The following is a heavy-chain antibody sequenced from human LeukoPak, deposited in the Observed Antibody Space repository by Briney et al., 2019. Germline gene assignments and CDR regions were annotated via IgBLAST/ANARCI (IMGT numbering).Heavy chain of an antibody. D-gene: IGHD3-3*01. CDR2: ISAYNGNT. V-gene: IGHV1-18*01. Sequence: GASVKVSCKASGYTFTSYGISWVRQAPGQGLEWMGWISAYNGNTNYAQKLQGRVTMTTDTSTSTAYMELRSLRSDDTAVYYYARDILRFLEWLLYPDYWGQGTLVTVSS. CDR3: ARDILRFLEWLLYPDY. CDR1: GYTFTSYG. J-gene: IGHJ4*02.